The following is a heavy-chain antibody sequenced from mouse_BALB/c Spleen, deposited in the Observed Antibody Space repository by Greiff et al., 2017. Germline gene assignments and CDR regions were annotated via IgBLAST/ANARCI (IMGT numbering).Heavy chain of an antibody. D-gene: IGHD2-10*02. CDR3: ARGYGNLDY. Sequence: EVKLVESGGGLVKPGGSLNLSCAASGFTFSDYYMYWVRQTPEKRLEWVATISDGGSYTYYPDSVKGRFTISRDNAKNNLYLQMSSLKSEDTAMYYCARGYGNLDYWGQGTTLTVSS. CDR2: ISDGGSYT. CDR1: GFTFSDYY. V-gene: IGHV5-4*02. J-gene: IGHJ2*01.